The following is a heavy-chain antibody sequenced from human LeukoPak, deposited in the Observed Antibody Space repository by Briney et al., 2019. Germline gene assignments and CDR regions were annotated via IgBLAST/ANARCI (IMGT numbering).Heavy chain of an antibody. D-gene: IGHD6-13*01. CDR2: ISGSGGST. CDR1: GFTFSSYA. J-gene: IGHJ4*02. Sequence: GGSLRLSCAASGFTFSSYAMSWVRQAPGKGLEWVSAISGSGGSTYYADSVKGRFTISGDNSKNTLYLQMNSLGAEDTAVYYCAKDRSWSAAGPFDYWGQGTLVTVSS. V-gene: IGHV3-23*01. CDR3: AKDRSWSAAGPFDY.